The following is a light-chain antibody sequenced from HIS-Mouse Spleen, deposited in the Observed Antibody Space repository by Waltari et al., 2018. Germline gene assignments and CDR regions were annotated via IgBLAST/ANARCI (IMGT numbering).Light chain of an antibody. V-gene: IGLV1-44*01. J-gene: IGLJ2*01. Sequence: QSVLTQPPSASGTPGQRVTISWSGSSSNIGSNTVNWYQQLPGTAPKLLVYSNNHRPAGVPARLSGSKSGTSASLAISGLQSEDEADYYCAAWDDSLNGVVFGGGTKLTVL. CDR3: AAWDDSLNGVV. CDR2: SNN. CDR1: SSNIGSNT.